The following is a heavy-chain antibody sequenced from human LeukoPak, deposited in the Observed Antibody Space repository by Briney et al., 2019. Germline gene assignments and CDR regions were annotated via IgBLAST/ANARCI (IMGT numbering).Heavy chain of an antibody. D-gene: IGHD3-10*01. V-gene: IGHV3-23*01. CDR1: GFTFSSYA. CDR2: ISGSGGST. Sequence: PGGSLRLSCAASGFTFSSYAMSWVRQAPGKGLEWVSAISGSGGSTYYADSVKGRFTISRDNSKNTPYLQMNSLRAEDTAVYYCATGRGSGNFNWFDPWGQGTLVTVSS. J-gene: IGHJ5*02. CDR3: ATGRGSGNFNWFDP.